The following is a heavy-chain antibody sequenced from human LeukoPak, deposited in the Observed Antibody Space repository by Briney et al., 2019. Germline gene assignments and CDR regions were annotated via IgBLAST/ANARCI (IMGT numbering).Heavy chain of an antibody. Sequence: GGSLRLSCAASGFTFSTYRMNWVRQAPRKGLEWVSNINKDGSEENYVDSVKSRFTISRDNAKNSLYLQMSGLRAEDTAVYYCGRDWSPERGYDAFDVWGQGTMVTGSS. D-gene: IGHD1-1*01. CDR1: GFTFSTYR. J-gene: IGHJ3*01. V-gene: IGHV3-7*05. CDR3: GRDWSPERGYDAFDV. CDR2: INKDGSEE.